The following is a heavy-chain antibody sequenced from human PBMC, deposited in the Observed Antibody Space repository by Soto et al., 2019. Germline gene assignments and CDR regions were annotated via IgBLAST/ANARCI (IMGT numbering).Heavy chain of an antibody. V-gene: IGHV2-26*01. D-gene: IGHD3-3*01. CDR3: AWIVTYYDFWSGYPAAVRWFDP. CDR2: IFSNDEK. CDR1: GGSFSPNY. Sequence: ETLSLTCTVSGGSFSPNYWSWFRQPPGKGLEWLAHIFSNDEKSYSTSLKSRLTIPKDTSKSQVVLTMTNMDPVDTATYYCAWIVTYYDFWSGYPAAVRWFDPWGQGTLVTVSA. J-gene: IGHJ5*02.